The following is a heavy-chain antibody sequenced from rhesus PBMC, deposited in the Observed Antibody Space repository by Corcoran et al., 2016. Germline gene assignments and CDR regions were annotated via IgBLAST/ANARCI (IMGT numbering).Heavy chain of an antibody. D-gene: IGHD6-31*01. J-gene: IGHJ4*01. CDR1: GFTFSDYY. CDR2: ISNGGGST. V-gene: IGHV3-178*01. CDR3: ARDGAGPFDY. Sequence: EVQLVESGGGLTKPGGSLRLSCAASGFTFSDYYMDWVRQAPGKGLEWVSRISNGGGSTWYADSVKGIFTISRENAKNTLYLQMNSLRVEDTAVYYCARDGAGPFDYWGQGVLVTVSS.